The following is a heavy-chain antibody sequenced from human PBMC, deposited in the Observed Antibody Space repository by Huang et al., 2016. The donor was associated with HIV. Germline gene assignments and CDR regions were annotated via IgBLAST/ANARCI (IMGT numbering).Heavy chain of an antibody. CDR2: SRPNKGDT. D-gene: IGHD3-22*01. CDR3: GGSSGYWSFDY. CDR1: DYTFTSYG. V-gene: IGHV1-18*04. Sequence: QVQLVQSGGEVKKPGASVKVSCKASDYTFTSYGISWVRQAPGQGLEWMGWSRPNKGDTNYAQKFQGRGTKTTDTSTGTAYMELRSLRSDDTAVYYCGGSSGYWSFDYWGQGTLVTVSS. J-gene: IGHJ4*02.